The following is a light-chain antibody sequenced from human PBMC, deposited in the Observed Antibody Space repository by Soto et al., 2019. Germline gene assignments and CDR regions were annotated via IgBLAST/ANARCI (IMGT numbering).Light chain of an antibody. J-gene: IGKJ2*01. CDR1: QSVSSNY. CDR3: QQYANSPFT. V-gene: IGKV3-20*01. Sequence: EIVLTQSPGTLPLSPGXXATLSCRASQSVSSNYLVWYQQKPGQAPRPLIYGASSRATGIPDRFSGSGSGTDFTLTISRLEPEEFAVYYCQQYANSPFTFGQGTKLEIK. CDR2: GAS.